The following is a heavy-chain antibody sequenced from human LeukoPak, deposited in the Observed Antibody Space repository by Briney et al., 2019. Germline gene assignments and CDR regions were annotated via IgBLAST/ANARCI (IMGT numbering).Heavy chain of an antibody. Sequence: SETLSLTCAVYGGSFSGYYWSWIRQPPGKGLEWIGEINHSGSTSYNPSLKSQVTISVDTSKNQFSLKLSSVTAADTAVYYCARTTYYYGSGSYYNTPNWFDPWGQGTLVTVSS. CDR2: INHSGST. D-gene: IGHD3-10*01. J-gene: IGHJ5*02. CDR3: ARTTYYYGSGSYYNTPNWFDP. CDR1: GGSFSGYY. V-gene: IGHV4-34*01.